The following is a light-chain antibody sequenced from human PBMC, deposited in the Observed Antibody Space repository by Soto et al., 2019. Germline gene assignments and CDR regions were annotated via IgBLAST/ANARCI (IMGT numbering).Light chain of an antibody. CDR3: ALYMGSGIGV. CDR1: SGSVSTSYY. CDR2: STN. J-gene: IGLJ3*02. V-gene: IGLV8-61*01. Sequence: QAVVTQEPSFSVSPGRTVTLTRGLSSGSVSTSYYPSWYQQTPGQAPRTLIYSTNTRSSGVPDRFSGSILGNKAALTITGAQADDEADYYCALYMGSGIGVFGGGTKVTVL.